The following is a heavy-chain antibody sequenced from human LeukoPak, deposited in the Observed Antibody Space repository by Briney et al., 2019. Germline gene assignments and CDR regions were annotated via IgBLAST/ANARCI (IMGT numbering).Heavy chain of an antibody. J-gene: IGHJ4*02. D-gene: IGHD6-25*01. CDR2: INPRGGSA. V-gene: IGHV1-46*01. Sequence: ASVKVSCKASGYTFTSYYMHWVRQAPGQGLEWMGIINPRGGSADYAQKFQGRVTMTSDTSTSTVYMELHSLRSDDTAVYFCARVGMTAATADFWGQGTLVTVSS. CDR1: GYTFTSYY. CDR3: ARVGMTAATADF.